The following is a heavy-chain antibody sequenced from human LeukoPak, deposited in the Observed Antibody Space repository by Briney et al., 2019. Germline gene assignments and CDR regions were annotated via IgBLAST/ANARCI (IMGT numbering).Heavy chain of an antibody. Sequence: QPGGSLRLSYAASGFTVSNNYMSWVRQAPGKGLEWVSVIYNDGSTIYADSVMGRFTISRDDSKNTLYLQMNSLRAEDTAVYYCTRDRGAAAGYWGQGTLVTVSS. CDR1: GFTVSNNY. J-gene: IGHJ4*02. V-gene: IGHV3-53*01. CDR2: IYNDGST. D-gene: IGHD6-13*01. CDR3: TRDRGAAAGY.